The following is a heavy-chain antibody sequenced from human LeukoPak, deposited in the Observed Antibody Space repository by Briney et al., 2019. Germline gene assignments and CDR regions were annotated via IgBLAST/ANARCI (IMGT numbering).Heavy chain of an antibody. V-gene: IGHV1-46*01. CDR1: GYTFTGYY. Sequence: ASVKVSCKASGYTFTGYYMHWVRQAPGQGLEWMGIINPSGGSTSYAQKFQGRVTMTRDTSTSTVYMELSSLRSEDTAVYYCARDRPLRYFDWLLGGGMDVWGQGTTVTVSS. D-gene: IGHD3-9*01. J-gene: IGHJ6*02. CDR2: INPSGGST. CDR3: ARDRPLRYFDWLLGGGMDV.